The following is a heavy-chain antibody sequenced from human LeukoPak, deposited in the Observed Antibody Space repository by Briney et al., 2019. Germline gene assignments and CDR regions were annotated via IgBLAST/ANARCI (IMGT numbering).Heavy chain of an antibody. D-gene: IGHD3-16*01. Sequence: SQTLSLTCTVSGGSISSGSYYWSWIRQPAGKGLEWIGRIYTSGSTNYNPSLKSRVPISVDTSKNQFSLKLSSVTAADTAVYYWGSPRVFGGVYRPRGGGITNDYWGQGTLVTVSS. V-gene: IGHV4-61*02. J-gene: IGHJ4*02. CDR3: GSPRVFGGVYRPRGGGITNDY. CDR2: IYTSGST. CDR1: GGSISSGSYY.